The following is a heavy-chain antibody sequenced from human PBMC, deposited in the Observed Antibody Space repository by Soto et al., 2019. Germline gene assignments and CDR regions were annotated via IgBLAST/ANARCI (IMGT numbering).Heavy chain of an antibody. J-gene: IGHJ6*02. CDR1: GGSFSGYY. V-gene: IGHV4-34*01. CDR3: ARGRVAVAGPNKRNYYGMDV. Sequence: PSETLSLTCAVYGGSFSGYYWSWIRQPPGKGLEWIGEINHSGSTNYNPSLKSRVTISVDTSKNQFSLKLSSVTAADTAVYYCARGRVAVAGPNKRNYYGMDVWGQGTTVTVS. CDR2: INHSGST. D-gene: IGHD6-19*01.